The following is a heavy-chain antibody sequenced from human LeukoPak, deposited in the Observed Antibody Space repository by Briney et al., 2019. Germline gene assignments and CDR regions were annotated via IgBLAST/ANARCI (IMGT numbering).Heavy chain of an antibody. V-gene: IGHV7-4-1*02. D-gene: IGHD3-10*01. J-gene: IGHJ5*02. CDR3: ARDNTQDYYGSGSYWLVVDP. Sequence: GASVKVSCKASGYTFTSYAMNWVRQAPGQGLEWMGWINTNTGNPTYAQGFTGRFVFSLDTSVSTAYLQISSLKAEDTAVYYCARDNTQDYYGSGSYWLVVDPWGQGTLVTVSS. CDR1: GYTFTSYA. CDR2: INTNTGNP.